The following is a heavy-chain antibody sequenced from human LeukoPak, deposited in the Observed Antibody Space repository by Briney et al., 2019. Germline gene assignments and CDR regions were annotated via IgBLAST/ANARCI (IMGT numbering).Heavy chain of an antibody. Sequence: ASVKVSCKASGYTFTGYYMHWVRQAPGQGLEWMGWINPNSGGTNYAQKFQGWVTMTRDTSISTAYMELSRLRSDDTAVYYCARAARDRYSSSWFGWGQGTLVTVSS. D-gene: IGHD6-13*01. J-gene: IGHJ4*02. CDR3: ARAARDRYSSSWFG. V-gene: IGHV1-2*04. CDR2: INPNSGGT. CDR1: GYTFTGYY.